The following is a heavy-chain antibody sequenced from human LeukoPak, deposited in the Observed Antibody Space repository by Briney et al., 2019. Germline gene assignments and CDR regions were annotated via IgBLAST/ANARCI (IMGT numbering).Heavy chain of an antibody. CDR1: GFTLSDYA. CDR2: ISTDGGGT. V-gene: IGHV3-64*01. D-gene: IGHD3-10*01. J-gene: IGHJ4*02. CDR3: ARYGSGSYYHY. Sequence: PGGSLRLSCAASGFTLSDYAMHWVRQAPGKGLEYVSAISTDGGGTYYVNSVKGRFTISRDNSKNTLYLQVGSLGAEDMAVYYCARYGSGSYYHYWGQGTLVTVSS.